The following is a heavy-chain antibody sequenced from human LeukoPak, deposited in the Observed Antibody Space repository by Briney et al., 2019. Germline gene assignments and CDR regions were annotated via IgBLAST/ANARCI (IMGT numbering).Heavy chain of an antibody. J-gene: IGHJ4*02. D-gene: IGHD3-9*01. CDR1: GFTFSDYY. Sequence: GGSLRLSCAASGFTFSDYYMSWIRQAPGKGLEWISYITSSSSDTNYADSVKGRFTISRDNAKKSLYLQMNSLRAEDTAVYYCARDYDILTGYFRGGFDYWGQGALVTVSS. CDR2: ITSSSSDT. CDR3: ARDYDILTGYFRGGFDY. V-gene: IGHV3-11*05.